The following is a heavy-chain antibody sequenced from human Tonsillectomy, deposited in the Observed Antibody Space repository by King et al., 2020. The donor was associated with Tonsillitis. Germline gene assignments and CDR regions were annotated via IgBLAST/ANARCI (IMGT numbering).Heavy chain of an antibody. CDR1: GYTFTNYY. D-gene: IGHD6-19*01. V-gene: IGHV1-46*03. CDR3: ARSNLYSSAWLT. J-gene: IGHJ5*02. Sequence: VQLVQSGAEVKKPGASVKVSCKASGYTFTNYYMHWARQAPGQGLEWRGIIKPSGGSTSYAQKFLGRVIMTRDTSTSTVYMELSSLRSEDTAVYYCARSNLYSSAWLTWGQGTLVTVSS. CDR2: IKPSGGST.